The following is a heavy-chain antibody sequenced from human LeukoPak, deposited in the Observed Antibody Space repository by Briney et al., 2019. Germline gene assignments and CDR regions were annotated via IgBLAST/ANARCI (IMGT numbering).Heavy chain of an antibody. J-gene: IGHJ4*02. V-gene: IGHV3-23*01. CDR3: AKDRHGYYQPVDY. Sequence: GGSLRLSCAASGFAFSSHAINWVRQAPGKGLEWVSSVSGSGSNTYYTDSVKGRFTISRDNSKNTLYLQMSSLTAEDTALYYCAKDRHGYYQPVDYWGQGTLVTVSS. CDR1: GFAFSSHA. CDR2: VSGSGSNT. D-gene: IGHD3-22*01.